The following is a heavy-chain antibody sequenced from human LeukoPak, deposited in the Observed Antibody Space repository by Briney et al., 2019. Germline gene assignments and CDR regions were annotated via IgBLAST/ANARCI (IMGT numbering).Heavy chain of an antibody. CDR3: VGTYDILTGYTPYFDY. V-gene: IGHV4-61*02. CDR1: GGSISSGSYY. D-gene: IGHD3-9*01. CDR2: IYTSGST. Sequence: PSETLSLTCTVSGGSISSGSYYWSWIRQPAGKGLEWIGRIYTSGSTNYNPSLKSRVTITVDTSQNQFSLKLSSVTAADTAVYYCVGTYDILTGYTPYFDYSGQGTLVTVSS. J-gene: IGHJ4*02.